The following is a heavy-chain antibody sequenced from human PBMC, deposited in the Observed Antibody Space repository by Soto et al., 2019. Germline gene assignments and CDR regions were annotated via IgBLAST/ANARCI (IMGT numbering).Heavy chain of an antibody. V-gene: IGHV3-23*01. CDR1: GFTIRSSA. CDR3: AKTAAEEAVDVDPRWFES. CDR2: ISSSGATS. D-gene: IGHD5-12*01. Sequence: EVQLLESGGGFIQPGGSLTLSCAASGFTIRSSAMSWVRQTPGKGLEWVATISSSGATSLYAESVKGRFTVYRDESRKLLSLQMDGLRVDDTGRYFCAKTAAEEAVDVDPRWFESWGQGTLVPVS. J-gene: IGHJ5*01.